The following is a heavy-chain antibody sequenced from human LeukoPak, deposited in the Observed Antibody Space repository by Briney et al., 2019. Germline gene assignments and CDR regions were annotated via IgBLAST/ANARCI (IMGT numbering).Heavy chain of an antibody. CDR3: VRGTQIFDF. V-gene: IGHV3-74*01. CDR2: ISRDGSDT. D-gene: IGHD2-2*01. Sequence: GGSLRLSCAASGFTFGTSWMHWVRQAPGKGLVWVSRISRDGSDTRYADSVKGRFTISRDTAKKTLYLQMNSLRAEDTAVYYCVRGTQIFDFWGQGTLVTVSS. CDR1: GFTFGTSW. J-gene: IGHJ4*02.